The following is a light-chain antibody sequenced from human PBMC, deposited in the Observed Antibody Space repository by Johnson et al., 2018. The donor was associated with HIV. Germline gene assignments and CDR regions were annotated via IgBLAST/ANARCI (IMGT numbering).Light chain of an antibody. J-gene: IGLJ1*01. CDR3: GTWDSSLSAGGV. V-gene: IGLV1-51*01. CDR2: DNN. Sequence: QSVLTQPPSVSAAPGQKVTISCSGSSSNIGNKYVSWYQQLPGTAPKVLIYDNNKRPSGIPDRFSGSKSGTSATLGITGLQTGDEADYYCGTWDSSLSAGGVFGTGTTVTV. CDR1: SSNIGNKY.